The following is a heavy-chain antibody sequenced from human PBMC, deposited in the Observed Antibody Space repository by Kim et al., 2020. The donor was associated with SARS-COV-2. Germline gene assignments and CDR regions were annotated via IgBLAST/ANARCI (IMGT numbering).Heavy chain of an antibody. D-gene: IGHD3-16*01. CDR1: GFTFSSYW. V-gene: IGHV3-74*01. CDR2: VNSDGSST. J-gene: IGHJ4*02. Sequence: GGSLRLSCVASGFTFSSYWMHWVRQAPGKGLVWVSRVNSDGSSTSYADSVKGRFTISRDNARNTLYLQMNSLRAEDTAVYYCASLSTGSVWDKFDYWGQGPLVTVSS. CDR3: ASLSTGSVWDKFDY.